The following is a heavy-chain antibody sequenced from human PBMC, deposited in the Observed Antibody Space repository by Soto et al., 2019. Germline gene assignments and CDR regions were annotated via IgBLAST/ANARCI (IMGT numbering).Heavy chain of an antibody. Sequence: AGGSLRLSCAASGFTFSSYSMNWVRQAPGKGLEWISYISSHSSTLYYADSVKGRFTTSRDNAGKSLYLQMNSLRDEDTAVYYCVRDGSGNLYLNWFDPWGQGTLVTVSS. CDR3: VRDGSGNLYLNWFDP. J-gene: IGHJ5*02. CDR1: GFTFSSYS. D-gene: IGHD6-19*01. CDR2: ISSHSSTL. V-gene: IGHV3-48*02.